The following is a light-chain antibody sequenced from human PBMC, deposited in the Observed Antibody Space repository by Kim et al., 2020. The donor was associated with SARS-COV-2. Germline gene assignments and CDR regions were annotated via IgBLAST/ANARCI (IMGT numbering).Light chain of an antibody. V-gene: IGLV2-14*03. CDR3: SSYTSSSTRV. CDR1: SSDVGCYNY. J-gene: IGLJ3*02. Sequence: QSALTQPASVSGSPGQSITISCTGTSSDVGCYNYVSWYQQHPGKAPKLMIYDVSNRPSGVSNRFSGSKSGNTASLTISGRQAEDEADYYCSSYTSSSTRVFGGGTQLTVL. CDR2: DVS.